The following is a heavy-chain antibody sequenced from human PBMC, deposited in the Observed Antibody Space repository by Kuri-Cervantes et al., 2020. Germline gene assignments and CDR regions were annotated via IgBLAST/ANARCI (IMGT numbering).Heavy chain of an antibody. CDR3: TGLNDY. V-gene: IGHV3-73*01. Sequence: GESLKISCAASGFTFDDYAMHWVRQASGKGLEWVGRIRSKANSYATAYAASVKGRFTISRDDSKNTAYLQMNSLKTEDTAVYYCTGLNDYWGQGTLVTVSS. CDR1: GFTFDDYA. CDR2: IRSKANSYAT. J-gene: IGHJ4*02.